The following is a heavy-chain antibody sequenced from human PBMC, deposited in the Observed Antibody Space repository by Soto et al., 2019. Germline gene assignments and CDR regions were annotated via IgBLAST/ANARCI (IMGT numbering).Heavy chain of an antibody. J-gene: IGHJ5*02. Sequence: EVQLVESGGGLVKPGGSLRLSCAASGFTFFDYWMHWVRQVPGKGLVWVSRINSDGSHTSYEDSVRGRFTISRDNSKNSVDLQMNSLTAEDTAVYYCEKAADYGDHAGENCFNSWGQG. V-gene: IGHV3-74*01. D-gene: IGHD4-17*01. CDR3: EKAADYGDHAGENCFNS. CDR2: INSDGSHT. CDR1: GFTFFDYW.